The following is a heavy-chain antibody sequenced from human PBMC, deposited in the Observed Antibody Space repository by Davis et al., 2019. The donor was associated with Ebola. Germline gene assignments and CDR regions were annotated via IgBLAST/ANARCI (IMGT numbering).Heavy chain of an antibody. CDR3: ARTTGFCVGSRCYRWLDV. J-gene: IGHJ5*02. V-gene: IGHV3-48*02. Sequence: PGGSLRLSCAASGFTFSISRMAWVPQAPCKGLDWISYIGYTGTTTYSADSVQGRFTISRDNAGHPVYLQMTSLRDEDTAVYYCARTTGFCVGSRCYRWLDVWGQGTLVTVSS. CDR1: GFTFSISR. CDR2: IGYTGTTT. D-gene: IGHD2-2*01.